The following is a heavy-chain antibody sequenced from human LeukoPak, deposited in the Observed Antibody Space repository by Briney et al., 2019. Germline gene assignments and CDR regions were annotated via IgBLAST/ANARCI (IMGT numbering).Heavy chain of an antibody. V-gene: IGHV5-51*01. CDR1: GYSFTSYW. D-gene: IGHD6-13*01. CDR3: ASGSSWYKYSSGENY. CDR2: IYPGDSDT. J-gene: IGHJ4*02. Sequence: GEPLKISCKGSGYSFTSYWIGWVRQMPGKGLEWMGIIYPGDSDTRYSPSFQGQVTISADKSISTAYLQWSSLKASDTAMYYCASGSSWYKYSSGENYWGQGTLVTVSS.